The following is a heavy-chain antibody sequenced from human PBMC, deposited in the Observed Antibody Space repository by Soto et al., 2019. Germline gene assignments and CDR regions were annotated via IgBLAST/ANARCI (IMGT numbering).Heavy chain of an antibody. CDR3: ARSSGSYSYYGLDV. J-gene: IGHJ6*02. CDR2: INPKSGDT. D-gene: IGHD1-26*01. CDR1: GYTLTDYF. Sequence: ASVKVSCKASGYTLTDYFMHWVRQAPGQGFEWMGWINPKSGDTNHAQKFQGRVTMTRDTSSSTANMELSRLRADDTAVYYCARSSGSYSYYGLDVLGQGTTVTVSS. V-gene: IGHV1-2*02.